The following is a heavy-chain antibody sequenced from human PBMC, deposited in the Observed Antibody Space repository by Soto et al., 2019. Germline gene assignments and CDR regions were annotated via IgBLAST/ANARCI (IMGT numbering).Heavy chain of an antibody. CDR2: IYYSGST. CDR1: GGSISSSSYY. Sequence: SETLSLTCTVSGGSISSSSYYWGWIRQPPGKGLEWIGSIYYSGSTYYNPSLKSRVTISVDTSKNQFSLKLSSVTAADTAVYYCAGRTTNLYYYYMDVWGKGTTVTVSS. V-gene: IGHV4-39*01. D-gene: IGHD1-26*01. J-gene: IGHJ6*03. CDR3: AGRTTNLYYYYMDV.